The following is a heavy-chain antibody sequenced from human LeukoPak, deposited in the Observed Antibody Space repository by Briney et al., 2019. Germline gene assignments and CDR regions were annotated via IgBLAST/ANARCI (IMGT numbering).Heavy chain of an antibody. Sequence: ASVKVSCKASGYTFTGYYMHWVRQAPGQGLEWMGRINPNSGGTNYAQKFQGRVTMTRDTSISTAYMELSRLRSDDTAVYYCAKTQAIGYCSGGSCYSPFDYWGQGTLVTVSS. CDR1: GYTFTGYY. V-gene: IGHV1-2*06. D-gene: IGHD2-15*01. CDR2: INPNSGGT. CDR3: AKTQAIGYCSGGSCYSPFDY. J-gene: IGHJ4*02.